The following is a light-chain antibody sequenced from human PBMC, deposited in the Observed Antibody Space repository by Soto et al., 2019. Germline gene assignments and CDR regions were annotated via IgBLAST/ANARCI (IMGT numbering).Light chain of an antibody. Sequence: QSVLTQPASVSGSPGQSITISCTGTSSDVGGFNYVSWYQQHPGKAHKLMIYDVTSRPSGVSNRFSGSKSGNTASLVISGLLAEDEADYYCSSFTSSSTRVVFGGGTKLTVL. CDR2: DVT. CDR1: SSDVGGFNY. V-gene: IGLV2-14*01. CDR3: SSFTSSSTRVV. J-gene: IGLJ2*01.